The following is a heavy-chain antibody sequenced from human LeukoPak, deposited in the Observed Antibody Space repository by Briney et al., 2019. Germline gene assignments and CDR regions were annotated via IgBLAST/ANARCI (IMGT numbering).Heavy chain of an antibody. D-gene: IGHD4-11*01. CDR1: GGPIRSYY. J-gene: IGHJ6*03. V-gene: IGHV4-59*01. CDR3: ARIPVPTVTTIYYYMDV. Sequence: SETLSLTCTVSGGPIRSYYWSWIRQSPGRGLEWIGYIYYSGSTNYNPSLKSRVTISVDTSKNQFFLKLNSVTAADTAVYYCARIPVPTVTTIYYYMDVWGKGTTVTVSS. CDR2: IYYSGST.